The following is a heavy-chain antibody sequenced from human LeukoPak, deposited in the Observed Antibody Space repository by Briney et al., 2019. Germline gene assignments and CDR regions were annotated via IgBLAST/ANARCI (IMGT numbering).Heavy chain of an antibody. CDR2: IIPIFGTA. D-gene: IGHD1-7*01. J-gene: IGHJ3*02. CDR1: GGTFSSYA. CDR3: ARTINSRYNWNYLTGGAFDI. Sequence: ASVKVSCKASGGTFSSYAISWVRQAPGQGLEWMGGIIPIFGTANYAQKFQGRVTITADESTSTAYMELSSLRSEDTAVYYCARTINSRYNWNYLTGGAFDIWGQGTMVTVSS. V-gene: IGHV1-69*13.